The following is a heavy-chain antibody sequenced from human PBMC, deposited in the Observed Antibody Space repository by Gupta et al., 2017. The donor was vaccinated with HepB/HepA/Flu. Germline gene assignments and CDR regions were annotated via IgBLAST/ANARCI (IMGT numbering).Heavy chain of an antibody. CDR2: SFYNGKA. Sequence: QVQLQESGPGLVKPSQTLSLTCTVSGAFMNLADTYWSWIRQPPGKGLEWVSYSFYNGKAYYNPSLRSRLIISIDTSRNQVALNMTSVTAADTAVYYCARAKWRGTRVVFDPWGQGILVTVSS. J-gene: IGHJ5*02. V-gene: IGHV4-30-4*01. CDR3: ARAKWRGTRVVFDP. CDR1: GAFMNLADTY. D-gene: IGHD1-26*01.